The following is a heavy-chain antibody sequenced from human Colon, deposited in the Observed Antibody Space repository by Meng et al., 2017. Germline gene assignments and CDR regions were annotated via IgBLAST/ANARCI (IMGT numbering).Heavy chain of an antibody. Sequence: GESLKISCAASGFTFSSYEMNCVRPAPGQGLEWVSYISSSGSTIYYADSVKGRFTISRDNAKNSLYLPMNSLRAEDTAVYYCAREGSQDTAMFSGDYWGQGTLVTVSS. D-gene: IGHD5-18*01. V-gene: IGHV3-48*03. J-gene: IGHJ4*02. CDR3: AREGSQDTAMFSGDY. CDR1: GFTFSSYE. CDR2: ISSSGSTI.